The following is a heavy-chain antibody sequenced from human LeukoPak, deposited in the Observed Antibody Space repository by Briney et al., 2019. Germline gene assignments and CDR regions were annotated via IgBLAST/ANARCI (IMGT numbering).Heavy chain of an antibody. V-gene: IGHV1-69*13. CDR2: IIPIFGTA. Sequence: GASVKVSCKASGGTFSSYAISWVRQAPGQGLEWMGGIIPIFGTANYAQKFQGGVTITADESTSTAYMELSSLRSEDTAVYYCARTPGATENEDDYWGQGTLVTVSS. D-gene: IGHD1-26*01. CDR3: ARTPGATENEDDY. CDR1: GGTFSSYA. J-gene: IGHJ4*02.